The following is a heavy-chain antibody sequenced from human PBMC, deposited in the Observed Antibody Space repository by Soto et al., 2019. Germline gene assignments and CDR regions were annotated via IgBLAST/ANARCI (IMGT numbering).Heavy chain of an antibody. Sequence: SETLSLTCTVSGGSISSSSYYWGWIRQPPGKGLEWIGSIYYSGSTYYNPSLKSRVTISVDASKNQFSLKLSSVTAADTAVYYCGRRRIVVVAATSWFDPWGQGTLVTVSS. CDR3: GRRRIVVVAATSWFDP. D-gene: IGHD2-15*01. CDR1: GGSISSSSYY. J-gene: IGHJ5*02. V-gene: IGHV4-39*01. CDR2: IYYSGST.